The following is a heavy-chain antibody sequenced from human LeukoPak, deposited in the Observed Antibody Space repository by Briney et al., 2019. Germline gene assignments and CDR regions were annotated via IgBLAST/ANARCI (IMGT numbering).Heavy chain of an antibody. CDR2: IYHSGTT. V-gene: IGHV4-38-2*01. Sequence: SESLSLTCAVSGYSISSGYFWGWIRQPPGKGLEWIGSIYHSGTTYYNPSLKSRVTISVDTSKNQFSLRLSSVTAADTAVYYCARPADYSDYGAAFTYWGQGTLVTVSS. CDR1: GYSISSGYF. CDR3: ARPADYSDYGAAFTY. J-gene: IGHJ4*02. D-gene: IGHD4-11*01.